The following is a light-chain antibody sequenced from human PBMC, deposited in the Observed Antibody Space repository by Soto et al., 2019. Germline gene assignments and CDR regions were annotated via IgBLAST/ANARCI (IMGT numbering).Light chain of an antibody. Sequence: QSVLTQPASVSGSPGQSITISCTGTSSDVGGYDYVSWYQQHPGRPPKLVISDVTNRPSGVSNRFSGSKSGNTASLTISGLQAEDEAVYYCSSYTISRTPYVFGPGTNLTVL. J-gene: IGLJ1*01. V-gene: IGLV2-14*03. CDR3: SSYTISRTPYV. CDR2: DVT. CDR1: SSDVGGYDY.